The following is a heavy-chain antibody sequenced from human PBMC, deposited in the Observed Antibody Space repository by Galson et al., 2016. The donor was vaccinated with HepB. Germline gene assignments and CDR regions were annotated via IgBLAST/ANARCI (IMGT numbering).Heavy chain of an antibody. CDR3: ASWGFTTVRGAKASDAFNI. Sequence: QSGAEVKKPGESLKISCKGSGYNFNSYWIAWVRQMPGKGLEWMGVIWPGDSDARYSPSFPGQVTISVDKSSSTAYLQWSSLKASDTAMYYCASWGFTTVRGAKASDAFNIWGQGTMVTVSS. J-gene: IGHJ3*02. CDR2: IWPGDSDA. CDR1: GYNFNSYW. V-gene: IGHV5-51*01. D-gene: IGHD3-10*01.